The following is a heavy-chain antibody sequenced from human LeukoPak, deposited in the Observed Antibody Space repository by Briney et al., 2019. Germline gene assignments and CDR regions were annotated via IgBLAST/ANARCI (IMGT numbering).Heavy chain of an antibody. D-gene: IGHD5-18*01. J-gene: IGHJ6*02. CDR1: GGSFSGYY. CDR3: ARGPQPKVQLFPHYYYGMDV. CDR2: INHSGST. Sequence: SETLSLTCAVYGGSFSGYYWSWIRQPPGKGLEWIGEINHSGSTNYNPSPKSRVTISVDTSKNQFSLKLSSVTAADTAVYYCARGPQPKVQLFPHYYYGMDVWGQGTTVTVSS. V-gene: IGHV4-34*01.